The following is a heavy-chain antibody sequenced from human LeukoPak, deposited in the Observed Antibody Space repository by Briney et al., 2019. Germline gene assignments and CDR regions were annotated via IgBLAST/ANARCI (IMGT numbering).Heavy chain of an antibody. CDR1: GYTFTSYP. CDR2: INTNTGNP. J-gene: IGHJ4*02. CDR3: GRVSESLVNGGVSWSFDN. D-gene: IGHD2-15*01. Sequence: GASVKVSCKASGYTFTSYPMNWVRQAPGEGLEWMGWINTNTGNPTYAQGFTGRFVFSLDTSVSTAYLQISSLRAEDTAVYYCGRVSESLVNGGVSWSFDNWGQGTLVTVSS. V-gene: IGHV7-4-1*02.